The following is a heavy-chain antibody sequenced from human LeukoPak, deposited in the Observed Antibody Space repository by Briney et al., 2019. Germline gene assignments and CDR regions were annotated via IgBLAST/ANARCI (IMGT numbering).Heavy chain of an antibody. D-gene: IGHD3-10*01. V-gene: IGHV3-30*18. CDR3: AKGLLWFGELSPSFDY. J-gene: IGHJ4*02. CDR2: ISYDGSNK. CDR1: GFTFSSYG. Sequence: GRSLRLSCAASGFTFSSYGMHWVRQAPGKGLEWVAVISYDGSNKYYADSVKGRFTISRDNSENTLYLQMNSLRAEDTAVYYCAKGLLWFGELSPSFDYWGQGTLVTVSS.